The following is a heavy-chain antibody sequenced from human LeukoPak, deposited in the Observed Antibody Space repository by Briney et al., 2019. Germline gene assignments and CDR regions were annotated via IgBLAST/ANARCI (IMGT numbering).Heavy chain of an antibody. CDR3: AKDSYDDSI. V-gene: IGHV3-23*01. CDR2: ISDSGGRT. D-gene: IGHD5-18*01. CDR1: GFTFSSYG. Sequence: GGSLRLSCAASGFTFSSYGMTWVRQAPGKGLEWVSAISDSGGRTFYADSVKGRFTISRDNSKNTLYLQINSLRADDTAVYYCAKDSYDDSIWGQGTLVTVSS. J-gene: IGHJ1*01.